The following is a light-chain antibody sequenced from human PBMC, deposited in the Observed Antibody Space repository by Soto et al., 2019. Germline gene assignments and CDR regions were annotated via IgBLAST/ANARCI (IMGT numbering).Light chain of an antibody. CDR3: QQLSNWPPMII. CDR1: QSFSSY. Sequence: EIVLTQSPATLSLSPGERATLSCRASQSFSSYLAWYQQKPGQAPRLLIYDASKRATGIPARFSGRGSGTDVTLTISSLEPEDFAVYYCQQLSNWPPMIIFGQGTRLEIK. CDR2: DAS. J-gene: IGKJ5*01. V-gene: IGKV3-11*01.